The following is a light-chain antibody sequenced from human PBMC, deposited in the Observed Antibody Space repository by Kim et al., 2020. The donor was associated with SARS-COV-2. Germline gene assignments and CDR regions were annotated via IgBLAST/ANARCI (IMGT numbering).Light chain of an antibody. Sequence: SPGERATLSCRDSQSIANYVAWYQQKVGQAPRLLIYDASNRATGVPARFSGSGSGTDFNLTISSLEPEDLAVYYCQQRSDWPPMYTFGQGTKLEI. V-gene: IGKV3-11*01. CDR2: DAS. J-gene: IGKJ2*01. CDR3: QQRSDWPPMYT. CDR1: QSIANY.